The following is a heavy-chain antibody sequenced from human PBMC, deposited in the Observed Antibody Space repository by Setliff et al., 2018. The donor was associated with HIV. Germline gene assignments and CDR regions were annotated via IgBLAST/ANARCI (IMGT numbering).Heavy chain of an antibody. D-gene: IGHD2-2*02. V-gene: IGHV4-39*01. Sequence: SETLSLTCTVSGGSISSSNYYWGWIRQPPGKGLQWIGSIYDTGSTYYNPSLKSRVTISVDTSKNQFSLNLSSVTATDTAVYYCARYTSKVDWFDPWGQGTLVTVSS. CDR3: ARYTSKVDWFDP. CDR2: IYDTGST. CDR1: GGSISSSNYY. J-gene: IGHJ5*02.